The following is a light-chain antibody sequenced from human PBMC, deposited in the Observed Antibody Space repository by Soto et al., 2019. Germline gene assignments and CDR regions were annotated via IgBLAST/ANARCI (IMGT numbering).Light chain of an antibody. V-gene: IGKV3-15*01. CDR2: GTT. CDR3: QQYGHWPPYT. J-gene: IGKJ2*01. CDR1: QSVSRK. Sequence: EIVMTQSPATLSVSPGERVTLSCRASQSVSRKLAWYQQKPGQAPRILIYGTTTRATGIPARFSGSGSGTEFTLTISSLQSEDFGIYYCQQYGHWPPYTFGQGTTLETK.